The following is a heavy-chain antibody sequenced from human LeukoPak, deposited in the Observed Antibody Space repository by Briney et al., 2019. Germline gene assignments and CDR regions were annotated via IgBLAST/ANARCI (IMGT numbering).Heavy chain of an antibody. CDR3: AHRQEYSYGTYYFDY. CDR2: IYWDDDK. V-gene: IGHV2-5*02. CDR1: GFSLSTSGVG. J-gene: IGHJ4*02. Sequence: SGPTLVKPTQTLTLTGTFSGFSLSTSGVGVGWIRQPPGKALEWLALIYWDDDKRYSPSLKSRLTITKDTSKNQVVLTMTNMDPVDTATYYCAHRQEYSYGTYYFDYWGQGTLVTVSS. D-gene: IGHD5-18*01.